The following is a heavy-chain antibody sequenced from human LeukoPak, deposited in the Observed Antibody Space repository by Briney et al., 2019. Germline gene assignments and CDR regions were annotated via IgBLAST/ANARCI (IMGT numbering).Heavy chain of an antibody. V-gene: IGHV3-7*01. J-gene: IGHJ6*02. Sequence: GGSLRLSCAASGFTFSSYWMSWVRQAPGKGLEWVANIKQDGSEKYYVDSVKGRFTISRDNAKNSLYLQMNSLRAEDTAVYYCARDYGPSSLNYYYYGMDVWGQGTTVTVSS. CDR2: IKQDGSEK. D-gene: IGHD6-13*01. CDR1: GFTFSSYW. CDR3: ARDYGPSSLNYYYYGMDV.